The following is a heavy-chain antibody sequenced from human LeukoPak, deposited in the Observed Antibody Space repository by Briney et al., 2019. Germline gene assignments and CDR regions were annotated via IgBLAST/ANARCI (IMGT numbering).Heavy chain of an antibody. CDR1: GDSVSISSAA. CDR2: TYQRSKWYN. CDR3: ARSPSPYSSGWYFDY. D-gene: IGHD6-19*01. Sequence: SQTLSLTFAISGDSVSISSAAWNWIRQSPSRGLEWLGRTYQRSKWYNDYAVSVKSRITINPDISKNQFSLQLNSVTPENTPVYYCARSPSPYSSGWYFDYWGQGTLVTVSS. J-gene: IGHJ4*02. V-gene: IGHV6-1*01.